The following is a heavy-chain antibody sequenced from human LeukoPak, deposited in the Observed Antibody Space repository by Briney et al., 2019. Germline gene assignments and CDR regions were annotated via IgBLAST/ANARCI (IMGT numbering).Heavy chain of an antibody. CDR2: IHHNGDIT. CDR1: GFTLFWHV. J-gene: IGHJ4*01. Sequence: GGSLRLSCSASGFTLFWHVMHWVRQAPGKPLEYVSFIHHNGDITSYADSVRGRFTVSRDNSKNTLFLDLTSLRTDDTAVYYCARDMSGTYSFDYWGKEPWSPSPQ. V-gene: IGHV3-64D*06. CDR3: ARDMSGTYSFDY. D-gene: IGHD1-26*01.